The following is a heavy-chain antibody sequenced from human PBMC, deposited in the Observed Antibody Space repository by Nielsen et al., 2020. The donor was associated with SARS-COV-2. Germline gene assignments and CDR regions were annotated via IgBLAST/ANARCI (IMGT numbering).Heavy chain of an antibody. Sequence: GGSLRLSCKGSGYSFTSYWIGWVRQMPGKGLEWMGIIYPSDSYTNYSPSFQGHVTISADKSISTAYLQWSSLKASDTAMYYCARLGIADYYYYGMDVWGQGTTVTVSS. CDR1: GYSFTSYW. CDR2: IYPSDSYT. V-gene: IGHV5-10-1*01. CDR3: ARLGIADYYYYGMDV. J-gene: IGHJ6*02. D-gene: IGHD6-13*01.